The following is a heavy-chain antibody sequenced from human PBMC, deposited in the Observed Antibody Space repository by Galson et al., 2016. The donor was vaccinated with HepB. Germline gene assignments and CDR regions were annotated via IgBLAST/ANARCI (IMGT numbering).Heavy chain of an antibody. CDR2: ITSSGTTT. Sequence: SLRLSCAASGFSFKNYAMTWVRQTPGEGLEWVSVITSSGTTTFYADSVKGRFTISRDNSKNTLYLQMNGLRADDTAVYYCAKHGGFDFWGQGTPVTVSS. CDR1: GFSFKNYA. CDR3: AKHGGFDF. J-gene: IGHJ4*02. V-gene: IGHV3-23*05. D-gene: IGHD3-16*01.